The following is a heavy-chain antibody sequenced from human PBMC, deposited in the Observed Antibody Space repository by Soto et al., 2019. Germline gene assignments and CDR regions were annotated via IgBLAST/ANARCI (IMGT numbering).Heavy chain of an antibody. CDR3: AKVRRDFAWLSELDYFDY. CDR1: GLHFDDFA. D-gene: IGHD3-9*01. J-gene: IGHJ4*02. Sequence: PGGSLKLSCTGSGLHFDDFAINWFRQAPGKRLEGVGLIRNQSYQETTEYAAAVKGRFTISRDTSNGIAYLQMNSLNIEDSAVYYCAKVRRDFAWLSELDYFDYWGQGTPVTVSS. CDR2: IRNQSYQETT. V-gene: IGHV3-49*03.